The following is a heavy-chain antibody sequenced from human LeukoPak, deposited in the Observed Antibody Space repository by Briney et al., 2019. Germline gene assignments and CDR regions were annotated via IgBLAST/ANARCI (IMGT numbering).Heavy chain of an antibody. D-gene: IGHD6-13*01. J-gene: IGHJ4*02. V-gene: IGHV4-34*01. CDR1: GGPFSGYY. CDR3: ARGGPGYSSSWHRGYFDY. CDR2: INHSGST. Sequence: SETLSLTCAVYGGPFSGYYWSWIRQPPGKGLEWIGEINHSGSTNYNPSLKSRVTISVDTSKNQFSLKLSSVTAADTAVYYCARGGPGYSSSWHRGYFDYWGQGTLVTVSS.